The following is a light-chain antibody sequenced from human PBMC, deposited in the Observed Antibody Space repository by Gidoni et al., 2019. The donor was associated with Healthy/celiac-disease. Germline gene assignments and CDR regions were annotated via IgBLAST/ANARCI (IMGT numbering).Light chain of an antibody. CDR3: QQYDNLPIT. J-gene: IGKJ4*01. CDR1: QDISNY. Sequence: DLHMTQSPSSLSASVGDRVTITCQASQDISNYLNRYQQKPGKAPKLLIYDASNLETGVPSRFSGSGSGTDFTFTISSLQPEDIATYYCQQYDNLPITFGGGTKVEIK. V-gene: IGKV1-33*01. CDR2: DAS.